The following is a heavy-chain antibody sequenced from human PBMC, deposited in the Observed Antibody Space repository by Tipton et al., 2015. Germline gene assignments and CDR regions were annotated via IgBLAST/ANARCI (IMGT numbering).Heavy chain of an antibody. Sequence: TLSLTCTVSGGSVSSHNYYWSWIRQPPGTGLEWIGYISYSGSTNYNPSLKSRVTISLDTSKNQFSLKLSSVTAADTAVYYCAREAYSSSGLIFDYWCQGTLVTVSS. V-gene: IGHV4-61*01. CDR1: GGSVSSHNYY. D-gene: IGHD6-6*01. CDR2: ISYSGST. CDR3: AREAYSSSGLIFDY. J-gene: IGHJ4*02.